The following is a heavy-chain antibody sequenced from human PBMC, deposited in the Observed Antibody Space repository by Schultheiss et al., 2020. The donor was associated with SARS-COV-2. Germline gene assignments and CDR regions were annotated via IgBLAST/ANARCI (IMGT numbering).Heavy chain of an antibody. D-gene: IGHD2-8*02. Sequence: GGSLRLSCAASGLTFSDSAVHWVRLASGKGLEWVGRIRSKANNYATAYAASVKGRFTISRDNSKNTLNLQMNSLRAEDTAVYYCAIPILAYYYYYYMDVWGKGTTVTVSS. CDR3: AIPILAYYYYYYMDV. J-gene: IGHJ6*03. CDR2: IRSKANNYAT. V-gene: IGHV3-73*01. CDR1: GLTFSDSA.